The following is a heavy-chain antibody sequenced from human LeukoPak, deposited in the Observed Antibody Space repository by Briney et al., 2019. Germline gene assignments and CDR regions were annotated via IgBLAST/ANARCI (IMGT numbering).Heavy chain of an antibody. Sequence: GGSLRLSCAASGFTFSSYAMSWVRQAPGKGLEWVSAISGSGGSTYYADSVKGRFTISRDNSKNTLYLQMNGLRAEDTAVYYCAKDLFPALLVGATGSIDYWGQGTLVTVSS. CDR3: AKDLFPALLVGATGSIDY. CDR2: ISGSGGST. CDR1: GFTFSSYA. D-gene: IGHD1-26*01. V-gene: IGHV3-23*01. J-gene: IGHJ4*02.